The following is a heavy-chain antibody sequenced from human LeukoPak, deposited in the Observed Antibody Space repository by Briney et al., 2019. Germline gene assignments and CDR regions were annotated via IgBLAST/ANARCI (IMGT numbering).Heavy chain of an antibody. CDR1: GFTFSSYW. J-gene: IGHJ4*02. V-gene: IGHV3-74*01. Sequence: GGSLRLSWAASGFTFSSYWMHWVRQAPGKGLVWVSRINADGSSTTYADSVKGRFTISRDNAKNTLFLQMNSVRAEDTAVYYCAGDRGGWTYWGQGTLVTVSS. D-gene: IGHD2-15*01. CDR2: INADGSST. CDR3: AGDRGGWTY.